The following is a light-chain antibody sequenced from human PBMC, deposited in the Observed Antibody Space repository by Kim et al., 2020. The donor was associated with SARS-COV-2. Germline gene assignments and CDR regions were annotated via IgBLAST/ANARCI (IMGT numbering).Light chain of an antibody. V-gene: IGKV1-39*01. CDR1: QSISTY. CDR2: TAS. CDR3: QQSNSTPLT. J-gene: IGKJ4*01. Sequence: DIQMTQSPSSLSASVGDRVTITCRASQSISTYLNWYQQKPGEAPKLLIYTASTLQSGVPSRFSGRGSGTDFSLTISSLQPEDSATYYCQQSNSTPLTFGGGTKVEI.